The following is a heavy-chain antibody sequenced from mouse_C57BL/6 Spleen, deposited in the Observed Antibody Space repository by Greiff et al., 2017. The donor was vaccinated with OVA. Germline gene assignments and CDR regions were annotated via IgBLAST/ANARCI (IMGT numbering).Heavy chain of an antibody. CDR3: ARSDYGYFDY. CDR2: IYPRSGNT. Sequence: VQVVESGAELARPGASVKLSCKASGYTFTSYGISWVKQRTGQGLEWIGEIYPRSGNTYYNEKFKGKATLTADKSSSTAYMELRSLTSEDSAVYFCARSDYGYFDYWGQGTTLTVSS. V-gene: IGHV1-81*01. J-gene: IGHJ2*01. D-gene: IGHD2-4*01. CDR1: GYTFTSYG.